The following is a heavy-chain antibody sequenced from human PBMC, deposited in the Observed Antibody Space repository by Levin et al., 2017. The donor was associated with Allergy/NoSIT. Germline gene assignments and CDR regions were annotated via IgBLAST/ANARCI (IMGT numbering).Heavy chain of an antibody. CDR3: ARDKVVVAATHYYYYGMDV. V-gene: IGHV3-48*03. J-gene: IGHJ6*02. Sequence: GGSLRFSCAASGFTFSSYEMNWVRQAPGKGLEWVSYISSSASTIYYADSVKGRFTISRDNAKNSLYLQMNSLRAEDTAVYYCARDKVVVAATHYYYYGMDVWGQGTTVTVSS. CDR1: GFTFSSYE. CDR2: ISSSASTI. D-gene: IGHD2-15*01.